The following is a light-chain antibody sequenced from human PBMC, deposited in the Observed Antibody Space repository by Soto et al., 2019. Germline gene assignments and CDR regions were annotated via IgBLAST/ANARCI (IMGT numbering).Light chain of an antibody. CDR3: QSFDSSLSGDV. J-gene: IGLJ1*01. Sequence: QSVLTQPPSASGTPGQRVTISCSGSSSNIGSNTVNWYQQLPGTAPKLLMYTNNQRPSGVPDRFSGSKSGPSASLAITGLQVDDEADYYCQSFDSSLSGDVFGGGTKLTVL. CDR1: SSNIGSNT. CDR2: TNN. V-gene: IGLV1-44*01.